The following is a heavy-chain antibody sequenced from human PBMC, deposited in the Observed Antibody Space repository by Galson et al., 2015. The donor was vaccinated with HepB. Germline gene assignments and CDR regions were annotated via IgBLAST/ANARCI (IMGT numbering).Heavy chain of an antibody. CDR1: GFKFDYYA. V-gene: IGHV3-64D*06. CDR2: ISNNGVGT. CDR3: VKEDILAGFLVGNCHV. D-gene: IGHD3-9*01. Sequence: SLRLSCAASGFKFDYYAMHWVRQAPGKGLEYLSGISNNGVGTHYADSVKGRFTISRDNFKKNLNLQMSSLRTEDTALYYCVKEDILAGFLVGNCHVWGQGTMVTVSS. J-gene: IGHJ3*01.